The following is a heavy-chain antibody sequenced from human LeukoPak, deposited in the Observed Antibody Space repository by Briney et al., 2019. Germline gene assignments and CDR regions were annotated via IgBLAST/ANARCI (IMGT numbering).Heavy chain of an antibody. J-gene: IGHJ4*02. V-gene: IGHV1-69*05. Sequence: SVKVSCKASGGAFSSYAISWVRQAPGQGLGWMGGISPIFGTANYAQKFQGRVTITTDESTSTAYMELSSLRSEDTAVYYCAIQMTTPGFDYWGQGTLDTVSS. D-gene: IGHD4-17*01. CDR2: ISPIFGTA. CDR3: AIQMTTPGFDY. CDR1: GGAFSSYA.